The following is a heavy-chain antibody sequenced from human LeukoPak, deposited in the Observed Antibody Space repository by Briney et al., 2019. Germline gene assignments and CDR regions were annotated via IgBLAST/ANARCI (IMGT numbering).Heavy chain of an antibody. CDR1: GYTFTSYD. Sequence: ASVKVSCKASGYTFTSYDINWVRQATGQGLEWMGWMNPNSGNTGYAQKFQGRVTMTRNTSISTAYMELSSLRSEDTAVYYCARGVHAPYYYYMDVWGTGTTVTISS. CDR2: MNPNSGNT. V-gene: IGHV1-8*01. CDR3: ARGVHAPYYYYMDV. J-gene: IGHJ6*03.